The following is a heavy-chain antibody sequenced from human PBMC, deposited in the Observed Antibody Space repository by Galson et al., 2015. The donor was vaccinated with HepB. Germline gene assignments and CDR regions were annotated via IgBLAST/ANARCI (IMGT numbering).Heavy chain of an antibody. CDR1: GFTFSDWW. CDR3: ARGHYDMDV. V-gene: IGHV3-7*04. CDR2: INQIESEK. J-gene: IGHJ6*02. Sequence: SLRLSCAGSGFTFSDWWMTWVRRAPGKGLEWVANINQIESEKYYVDSVKGRFTISRDNAKNPLFLQMSSLRGDDTAVYYCARGHYDMDVWGQGTTVTVSS.